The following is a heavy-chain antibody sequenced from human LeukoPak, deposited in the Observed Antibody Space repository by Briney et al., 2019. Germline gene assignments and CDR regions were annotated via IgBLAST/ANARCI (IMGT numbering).Heavy chain of an antibody. CDR3: ARDIVIVPAAQPYNWFDP. Sequence: SETLSLTCAVYGGSFSGYYWSWIRQPPGKGLEWIGEINHSGSTNYNPSLKSRVTISVDTSKNQFSLKLSSVTAADTAVYYCARDIVIVPAAQPYNWFDPWGQGTLVTVSS. CDR1: GGSFSGYY. D-gene: IGHD2-2*01. V-gene: IGHV4-34*01. J-gene: IGHJ5*02. CDR2: INHSGST.